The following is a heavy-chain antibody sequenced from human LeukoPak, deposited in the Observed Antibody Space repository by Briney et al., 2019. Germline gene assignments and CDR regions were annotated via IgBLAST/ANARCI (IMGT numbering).Heavy chain of an antibody. CDR2: INPNSGGT. CDR3: ARDRFGESSPYYYYGMDV. J-gene: IGHJ6*02. Sequence: ASVKVSCKASGYTFTGYYMHWVRQAPGQGLEWMGWINPNSGGTNYAQKFQGRVTMTRDTSISTAYMELRSLRSDDTAVYYCARDRFGESSPYYYYGMDVWGQGTTVTVSS. CDR1: GYTFTGYY. D-gene: IGHD3-16*01. V-gene: IGHV1-2*02.